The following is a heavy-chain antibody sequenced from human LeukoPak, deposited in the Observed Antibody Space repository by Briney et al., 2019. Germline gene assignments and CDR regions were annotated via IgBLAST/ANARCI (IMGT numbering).Heavy chain of an antibody. V-gene: IGHV1-46*01. CDR1: GYTFTSYY. D-gene: IGHD1-26*01. CDR2: INPSGGST. CDR3: ARVFWFGNGSYIFAH. J-gene: IGHJ4*02. Sequence: ASVKVSCKASGYTFTSYYMHWVRQAPGQGLEWMGIINPSGGSTSYAQKFQGRVTMTRDTSTSTVYMELSSLRSEDTAVYYCARVFWFGNGSYIFAHWGQGTLVTVSS.